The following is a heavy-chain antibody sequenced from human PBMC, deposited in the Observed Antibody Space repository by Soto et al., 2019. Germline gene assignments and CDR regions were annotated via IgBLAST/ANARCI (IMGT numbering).Heavy chain of an antibody. D-gene: IGHD2-15*01. CDR3: ARYGRYYCSGGSCYGGAFDI. Sequence: SETLSLTCTVSGGSISSSSYYWGWIRQPPGKGLEWIGSIYYSGSTYYNPSLKSRVTISVDTSKNQFSLKLSSVTAADTAVYYCARYGRYYCSGGSCYGGAFDIWGQGTMVTVSS. V-gene: IGHV4-39*01. CDR2: IYYSGST. CDR1: GGSISSSSYY. J-gene: IGHJ3*02.